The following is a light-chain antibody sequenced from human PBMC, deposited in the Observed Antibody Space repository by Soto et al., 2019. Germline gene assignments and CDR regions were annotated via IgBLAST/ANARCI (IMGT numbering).Light chain of an antibody. J-gene: IGKJ1*01. V-gene: IGKV1-27*01. Sequence: DLQMTQSPSSLSASVGDSVTITCRASQGIINYLAWFQQKPGKVPKLLIYTASTLRSGVPSRFSGSGSGTDFTLTISSLQPEDVATYYCQKYNSAPRTFGQGTKVEIK. CDR3: QKYNSAPRT. CDR1: QGIINY. CDR2: TAS.